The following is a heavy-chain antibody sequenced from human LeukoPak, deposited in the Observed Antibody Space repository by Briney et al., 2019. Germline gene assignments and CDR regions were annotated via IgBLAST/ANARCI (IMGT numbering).Heavy chain of an antibody. CDR3: ARVGRKSRHAFDI. CDR2: MNPNSGNT. D-gene: IGHD3-10*01. Sequence: ASVTVSCKASGYTFTSYDINWVRQATGQGLEWMGWMNPNSGNTGYAQKFQGRVTMTRNTSISTAYMELSSLRSEDTAVYYCARVGRKSRHAFDIWGQGTMVTVSS. CDR1: GYTFTSYD. J-gene: IGHJ3*02. V-gene: IGHV1-8*01.